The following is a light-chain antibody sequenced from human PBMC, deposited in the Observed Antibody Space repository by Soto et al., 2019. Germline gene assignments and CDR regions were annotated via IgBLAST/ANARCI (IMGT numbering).Light chain of an antibody. CDR1: SSNIGSNY. CDR2: SNS. V-gene: IGLV1-47*02. CDR3: ATWDDRLSGYV. J-gene: IGLJ1*01. Sequence: QSVLTQPPSASGTPGQRVTISCSGSSSNIGSNYVYWYQQLPGAAPKLLIYSNSQRPSGVPERFSGSKSGTSASLAISGLRSEDEADYYCATWDDRLSGYVFGAGTKSPS.